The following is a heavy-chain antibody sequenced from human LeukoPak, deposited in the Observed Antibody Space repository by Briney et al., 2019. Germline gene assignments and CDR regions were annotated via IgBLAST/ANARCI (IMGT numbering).Heavy chain of an antibody. V-gene: IGHV3-53*01. CDR3: ARALDPFYYFDY. J-gene: IGHJ4*02. CDR1: GFTVSSNY. Sequence: GGSLRLSCAASGFTVSSNYMSWVRQAPGKGLEWVSVIYSGGSTYYADSVKGRFTISRDNSKNTLYLQMNSLRAEDTAVYYCARALDPFYYFDYWGQGTLVTVSS. CDR2: IYSGGST.